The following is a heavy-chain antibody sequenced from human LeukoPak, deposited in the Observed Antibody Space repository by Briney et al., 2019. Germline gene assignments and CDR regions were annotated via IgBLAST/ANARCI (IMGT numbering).Heavy chain of an antibody. V-gene: IGHV3-9*03. Sequence: SLRLSCAASGFTFDDYAMHWVRQAPGKGLEWVSGISWNSGSIGYADSVKGRFTISRDNAKNSLYLQMNSLRAEDMALYYCAKVATRYYDSSGYYSHYFDYWGQGTLVTVSS. CDR1: GFTFDDYA. CDR2: ISWNSGSI. J-gene: IGHJ4*02. D-gene: IGHD3-22*01. CDR3: AKVATRYYDSSGYYSHYFDY.